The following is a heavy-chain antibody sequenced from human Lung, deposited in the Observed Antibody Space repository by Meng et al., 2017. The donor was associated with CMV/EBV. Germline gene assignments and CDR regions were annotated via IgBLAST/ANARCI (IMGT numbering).Heavy chain of an antibody. V-gene: IGHV1-69*05. J-gene: IGHJ3*02. CDR2: IIPIFGTA. CDR1: GGTFSSYA. D-gene: IGHD2-15*01. Sequence: SXXVSXKASGGTFSSYAISWVRQAPGQGLEWMGGIIPIFGTANYAQKFQGRVTITTDESTSTAYMELSSLRSEDTAVYYCARGSRSGELLTFQFAFAIWXQGTMVPFSS. CDR3: ARGSRSGELLTFQFAFAI.